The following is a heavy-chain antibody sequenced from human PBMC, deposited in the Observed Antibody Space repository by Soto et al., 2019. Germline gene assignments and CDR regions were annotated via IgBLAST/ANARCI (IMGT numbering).Heavy chain of an antibody. CDR1: GFTFSTYA. CDR3: AKDGGGYNYGYVMLDKYYYGMDV. D-gene: IGHD5-18*01. V-gene: IGHV3-30-3*01. CDR2: ISYDGTNK. Sequence: QVQLVESGGGVVQHGRSLRLSCAASGFTFSTYAMHWVRQAPGKGLEWVAVISYDGTNKYYADSVRGRFTISRDNSKNTLFLQRNSLRAEDTAVYYCAKDGGGYNYGYVMLDKYYYGMDVWGQGTTVTVSS. J-gene: IGHJ6*02.